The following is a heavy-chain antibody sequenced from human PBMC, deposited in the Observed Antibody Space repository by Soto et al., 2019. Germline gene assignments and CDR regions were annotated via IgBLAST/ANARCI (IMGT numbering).Heavy chain of an antibody. CDR2: IYYSGST. J-gene: IGHJ4*02. CDR3: ASSSIYSNSVRGYFDY. D-gene: IGHD4-4*01. Sequence: SETLSLTCTVSGGSISSYYWSWIRQSPGKGLEWIGYIYYSGSTNYNPSLKSRVTISVDTSKNQFSLKLSSVTAADTAVYYCASSSIYSNSVRGYFDYWGQGTLVTVSS. CDR1: GGSISSYY. V-gene: IGHV4-59*08.